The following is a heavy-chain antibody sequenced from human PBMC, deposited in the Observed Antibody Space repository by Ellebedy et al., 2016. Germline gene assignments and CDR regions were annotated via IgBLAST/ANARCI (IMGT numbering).Heavy chain of an antibody. CDR1: GGSFSGYY. Sequence: SETLSLXCAVYGGSFSGYYWSWIRQPPGKGLEWIGEINHSGSTNYNPSLKSRVTISVDTSKNQFSLKLSSVTAADTAVYYCASGSSYYFDYWGQGTLVTVSS. J-gene: IGHJ4*02. CDR2: INHSGST. V-gene: IGHV4-34*01. D-gene: IGHD3-10*01. CDR3: ASGSSYYFDY.